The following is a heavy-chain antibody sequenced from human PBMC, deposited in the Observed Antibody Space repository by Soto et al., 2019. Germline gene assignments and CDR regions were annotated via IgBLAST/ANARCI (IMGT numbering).Heavy chain of an antibody. CDR3: EKDQSSNYVYWYGMDV. V-gene: IGHV3-30*18. CDR2: ISGDGRVS. Sequence: QVQLVESGGGVVQPGTSLTLSCVTTGFSFSDFAMHWVRQAPGRGLEWVAVISGDGRVSFYADSVMGQFTIYRDNSKNSVYLQLRYLTVEDTAVYYCEKDQSSNYVYWYGMDVWGQGTTVAVSS. J-gene: IGHJ6*02. CDR1: GFSFSDFA. D-gene: IGHD2-2*01.